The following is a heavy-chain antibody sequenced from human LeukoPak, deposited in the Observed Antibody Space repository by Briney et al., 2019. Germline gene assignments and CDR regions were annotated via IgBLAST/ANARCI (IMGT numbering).Heavy chain of an antibody. D-gene: IGHD5-24*01. CDR1: GGSISNYY. Sequence: PSETLSLTCSVSGGSISNYYWSWIRRPPGKGLEWIGYINYSGSTSYKSSLKSRVTISVDTSKNQFSLKLSSVTAADTAVYYCASRDAYHSEYWGQGTLVTVSS. CDR2: INYSGST. V-gene: IGHV4-59*01. CDR3: ASRDAYHSEY. J-gene: IGHJ4*02.